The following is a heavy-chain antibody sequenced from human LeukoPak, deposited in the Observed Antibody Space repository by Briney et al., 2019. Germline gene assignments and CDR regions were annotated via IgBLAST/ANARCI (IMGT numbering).Heavy chain of an antibody. CDR1: GFTFSSYW. Sequence: PGGSLRLSCAASGFTFSSYWMSWVRQAPGKGLEWVANIKQDGSEKYYVDSVKGRFTISRDNAKNPLYLQMNSLRAEDTAVYYCARDKSITMVRGVYNWFDPWGQGTLVTVSS. J-gene: IGHJ5*02. V-gene: IGHV3-7*03. D-gene: IGHD3-10*01. CDR3: ARDKSITMVRGVYNWFDP. CDR2: IKQDGSEK.